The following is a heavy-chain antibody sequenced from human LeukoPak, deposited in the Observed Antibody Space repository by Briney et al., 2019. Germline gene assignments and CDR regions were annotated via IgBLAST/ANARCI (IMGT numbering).Heavy chain of an antibody. J-gene: IGHJ4*02. CDR3: AREGKGIAAGYYFDY. V-gene: IGHV3-74*01. D-gene: IGHD6-13*01. Sequence: QPGGSLRLSCAASGFTFSSYWMHWVRQAPGKGLVWVSRINSDGSSTSYADSVKGRFTISRDNAKNSLYLQMNSLRAEDTAVYYCAREGKGIAAGYYFDYWGQGTLVTVSS. CDR2: INSDGSST. CDR1: GFTFSSYW.